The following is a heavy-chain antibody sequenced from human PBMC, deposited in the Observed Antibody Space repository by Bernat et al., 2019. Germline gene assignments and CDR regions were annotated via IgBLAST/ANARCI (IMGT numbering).Heavy chain of an antibody. CDR2: ISGSGGST. CDR1: GFTVSSNY. J-gene: IGHJ3*02. D-gene: IGHD6-13*01. Sequence: EVQMVESGGGLVQPGGSLRLSCAASGFTVSSNYMSWVRQAPGKGLEWVSAISGSGGSTYYADSVKGRFTISRDNSKNTLYLQMNSLRAEDTAVYYCAKKWYSSSWYHAFDIWGQGTTVTVSS. CDR3: AKKWYSSSWYHAFDI. V-gene: IGHV3-23*04.